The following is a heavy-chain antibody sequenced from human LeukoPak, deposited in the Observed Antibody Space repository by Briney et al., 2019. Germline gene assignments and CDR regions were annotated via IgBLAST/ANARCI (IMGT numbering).Heavy chain of an antibody. D-gene: IGHD6-13*01. CDR1: GFTVSSNY. CDR3: ARGGGSSWYPPVDY. CDR2: IYSGAGT. J-gene: IGHJ4*02. Sequence: GGSLRLSCAASGFTVSSNYMSWVRQAPGKGLEWVSVIYSGAGTYYADSVKGRFTISRDNSKNTVYLQMNSLRAEDTAVYYCARGGGSSWYPPVDYWGQGTLVTVSS. V-gene: IGHV3-53*01.